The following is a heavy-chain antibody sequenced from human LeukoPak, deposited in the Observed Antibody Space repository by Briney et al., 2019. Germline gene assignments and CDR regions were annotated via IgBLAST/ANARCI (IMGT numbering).Heavy chain of an antibody. CDR3: ARGYCSSTSCSYYYYYMDV. Sequence: SETLSLTCTVSGGSISRGSYYWSWIRQPAGKGLEWIGRIYTSGSTNYNPSLKSRVTISVDTSKNQFSLKLSSVTAADTAVYYCARGYCSSTSCSYYYYYMDVWGKGTTVTVSS. J-gene: IGHJ6*03. CDR2: IYTSGST. D-gene: IGHD2-2*01. CDR1: GGSISRGSYY. V-gene: IGHV4-61*02.